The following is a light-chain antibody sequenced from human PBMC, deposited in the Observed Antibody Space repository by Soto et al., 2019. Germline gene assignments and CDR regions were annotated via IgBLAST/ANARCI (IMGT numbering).Light chain of an antibody. CDR2: DAS. J-gene: IGKJ5*01. CDR3: QRYDSLPPT. CDR1: HDINKY. V-gene: IGKV1-33*01. Sequence: DIQMTQSPSSLSASVGDRVTITCQASHDINKYLNWYQEKPDKAPKLLIYDASNLQTGVPSRFSGSGSGTHFTFTISSLQPEDIATYYCQRYDSLPPTFGQGTRLDIK.